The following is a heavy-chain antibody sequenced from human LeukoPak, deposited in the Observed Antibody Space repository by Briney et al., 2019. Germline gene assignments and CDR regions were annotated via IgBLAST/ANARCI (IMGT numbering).Heavy chain of an antibody. CDR3: GRDPNGDYIGAFDM. J-gene: IGHJ3*02. D-gene: IGHD4-17*01. V-gene: IGHV3-23*01. CDR2: IRGGGGSE. Sequence: GGSLRLSCTASGFTFSAYPMMWVRQAPGKGPEWVSAIRGGGGSEFYADPVKGRFTISRDNSKNTLFLQMNNLRPEDTAVYYCGRDPNGDYIGAFDMWGPGTMVTVSS. CDR1: GFTFSAYP.